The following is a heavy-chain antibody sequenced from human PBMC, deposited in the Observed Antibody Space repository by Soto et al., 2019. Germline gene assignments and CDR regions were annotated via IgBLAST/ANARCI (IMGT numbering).Heavy chain of an antibody. CDR3: AKGVDDSSGYYYTIDY. D-gene: IGHD3-22*01. CDR2: ISGSGGST. CDR1: GFTFSSYA. V-gene: IGHV3-23*01. Sequence: EVQLLESGGGLVQPGGSLRLSCAASGFTFSSYAMSWVRQAPGKGLEWVSAISGSGGSTYYADSEKGRFTISRENSKNTLYMQMNSLRAEDTAVYYCAKGVDDSSGYYYTIDYWCQGTLVTASS. J-gene: IGHJ4*02.